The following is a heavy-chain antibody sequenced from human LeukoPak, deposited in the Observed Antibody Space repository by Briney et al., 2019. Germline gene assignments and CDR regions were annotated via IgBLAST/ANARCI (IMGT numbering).Heavy chain of an antibody. CDR2: IYPGDSNT. Sequence: GESLKISCKDSGYSFTNYWIGWVRQVPGKGLEWMGIIYPGDSNTTYSPSFQGQVTISADNSITTAYLQWSSLKASDTAMYYCARHLYIYYPGSGSNMGFDIWGQGTMVTVSS. D-gene: IGHD3-10*01. CDR3: ARHLYIYYPGSGSNMGFDI. V-gene: IGHV5-51*01. J-gene: IGHJ3*02. CDR1: GYSFTNYW.